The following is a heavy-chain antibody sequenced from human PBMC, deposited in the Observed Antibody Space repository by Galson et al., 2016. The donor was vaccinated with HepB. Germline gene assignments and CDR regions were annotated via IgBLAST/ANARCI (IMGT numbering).Heavy chain of an antibody. Sequence: SVKVSCKVSGYTLTKLPMHWVRQTPGKGLEWMGGFDPRVGEAVYAQRFQGRVTMTEDTSTDTAYLALCRLRSEDTAMYYCATGILTESAATYYYDYWGQGTLVTVSS. CDR1: GYTLTKLP. CDR2: FDPRVGEA. V-gene: IGHV1-24*01. J-gene: IGHJ4*02. CDR3: ATGILTESAATYYYDY. D-gene: IGHD2-15*01.